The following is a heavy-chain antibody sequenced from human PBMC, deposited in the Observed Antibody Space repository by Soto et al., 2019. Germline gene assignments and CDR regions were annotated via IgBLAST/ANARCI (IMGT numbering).Heavy chain of an antibody. Sequence: QVQLVQSGAEVEKPGASVKVSCKGSGYTFIANYIQWVRQAPGQGLEWMGWINPNSGGTTYAQKFQGRVTLTRDTSITTAYMELSGLTSDDTAVYFCAREGSGWKYFDYWGQGSLVTVPS. CDR1: GYTFIANY. CDR2: INPNSGGT. CDR3: AREGSGWKYFDY. J-gene: IGHJ4*02. V-gene: IGHV1-2*02. D-gene: IGHD6-19*01.